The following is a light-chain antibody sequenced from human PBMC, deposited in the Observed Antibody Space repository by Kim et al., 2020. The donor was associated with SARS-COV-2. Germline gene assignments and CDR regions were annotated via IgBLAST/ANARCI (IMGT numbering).Light chain of an antibody. CDR1: SLRLYD. Sequence: LGQPVKITCQGDSLRLYDAAWYQQRPGQAPVLVLYGNNNRPSGIPDRFSGSDLGDTASLTITGAQAEDEADYYCNSRDSSGNHYVFGAGTKVTVL. J-gene: IGLJ1*01. CDR3: NSRDSSGNHYV. V-gene: IGLV3-19*01. CDR2: GNN.